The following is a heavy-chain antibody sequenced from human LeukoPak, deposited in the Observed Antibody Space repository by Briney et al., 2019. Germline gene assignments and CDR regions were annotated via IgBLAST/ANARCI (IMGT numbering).Heavy chain of an antibody. CDR3: ARVYYGRTSDYWYFDL. CDR1: GGSISSYY. CDR2: IYYSGST. J-gene: IGHJ2*01. V-gene: IGHV4-59*01. D-gene: IGHD3-10*01. Sequence: SETLSLTCTVSGGSISSYYWSWIRQPPGKGLEWIGYIYYSGSTNYNPSLKSRVTISVDTSKNQFSLKLSSVTAADTAVYFCARVYYGRTSDYWYFDLWGRGTLVTVSS.